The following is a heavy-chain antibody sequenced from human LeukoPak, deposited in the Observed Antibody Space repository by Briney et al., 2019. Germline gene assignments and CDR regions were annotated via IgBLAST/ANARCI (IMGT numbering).Heavy chain of an antibody. CDR1: GFTFNDYF. CDR3: ARTIEMATISYFDY. CDR2: ISYDRSKT. V-gene: IGHV3-30*03. J-gene: IGHJ4*02. D-gene: IGHD5-24*01. Sequence: GGSLRLSCTSSGFTFNDYFMSWIRQAPGKGLEWVGIISYDRSKTYYADPVKGRFTISRDNAKNELYLQMNSLRAGDTAVYYCARTIEMATISYFDYWGQGTLVTVSS.